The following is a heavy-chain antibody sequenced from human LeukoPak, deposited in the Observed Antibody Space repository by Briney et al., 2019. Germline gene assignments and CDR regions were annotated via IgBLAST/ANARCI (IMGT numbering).Heavy chain of an antibody. Sequence: ASVKVSCKASGYTFTGYYMHWVRQAPGQGLEWMGWINPNSGGTNYAQKFQGWVTMTRDTSISTAYMELSRLRSDDTAVYYCARPGIAVVWDFQHWGQGTLVTVSS. CDR1: GYTFTGYY. J-gene: IGHJ1*01. CDR3: ARPGIAVVWDFQH. V-gene: IGHV1-2*04. CDR2: INPNSGGT. D-gene: IGHD6-19*01.